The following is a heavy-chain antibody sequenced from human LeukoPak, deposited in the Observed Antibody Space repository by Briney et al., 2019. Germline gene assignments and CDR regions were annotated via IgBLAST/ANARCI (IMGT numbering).Heavy chain of an antibody. CDR2: ISAGGGST. CDR1: GFTFSSYA. D-gene: IGHD3-9*01. Sequence: GGSLRLSCAASGFTFSSYAMSWVRQAPGKGLEWVACISAGGGSTYYADSVKGRFTISRDNSKNMLYLQLNSLRAENTAVYYCAKGDPPTYYDILTGQDYWGQGTLVTVSS. CDR3: AKGDPPTYYDILTGQDY. V-gene: IGHV3-23*01. J-gene: IGHJ4*02.